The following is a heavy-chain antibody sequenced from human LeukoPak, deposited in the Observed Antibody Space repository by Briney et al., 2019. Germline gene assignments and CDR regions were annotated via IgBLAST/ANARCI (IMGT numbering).Heavy chain of an antibody. CDR2: IKQDGSQK. J-gene: IGHJ4*02. CDR1: GLRFNRCS. D-gene: IGHD2/OR15-2a*01. V-gene: IGHV3-7*01. CDR3: ASVDFDNNAHYHYYLPN. Sequence: GGSLRLSCEASGLRFNRCSMCLGRQSTGNLLAWVASIKQDGSQKEYADSVKGRFAISRDNANNFLDLQMNSLRAEDTGVYYCASVDFDNNAHYHYYLPNWGQGTWVTVSS.